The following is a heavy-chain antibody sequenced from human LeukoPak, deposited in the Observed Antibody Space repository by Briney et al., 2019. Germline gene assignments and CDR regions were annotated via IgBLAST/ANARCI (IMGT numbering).Heavy chain of an antibody. CDR2: IYYGGRT. CDR1: GGSISSHY. J-gene: IGHJ6*03. D-gene: IGHD6-19*01. CDR3: AREVTVAGTFYFYMDV. Sequence: PSETLSLTCSVSGGSISSHYWTWVRQPPGQALEFIGYIYYGGRTQYNPSLKSRVTMTMDTSKDQFSLRLNSVSAADMAVYYCAREVTVAGTFYFYMDVWGKGTTVTVSS. V-gene: IGHV4-59*11.